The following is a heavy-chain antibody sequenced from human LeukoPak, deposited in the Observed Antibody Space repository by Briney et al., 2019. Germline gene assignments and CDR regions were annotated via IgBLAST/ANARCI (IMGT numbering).Heavy chain of an antibody. Sequence: ASVKVSCKASGYTFTSYDINWVRQATGQGLEWMGWMNPNSGNTGYAQKFQGRVTMTRNTSISTAYMELSSLRSGDTAVYYCARGRYCSGGSCRTGVITTRGDYWGQGTLVTVSS. CDR2: MNPNSGNT. V-gene: IGHV1-8*01. CDR3: ARGRYCSGGSCRTGVITTRGDY. CDR1: GYTFTSYD. J-gene: IGHJ4*02. D-gene: IGHD2-15*01.